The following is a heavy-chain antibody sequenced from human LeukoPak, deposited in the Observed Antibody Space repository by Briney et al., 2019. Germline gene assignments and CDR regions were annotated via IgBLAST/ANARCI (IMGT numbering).Heavy chain of an antibody. CDR2: ISGSGGST. V-gene: IGHV3-23*01. D-gene: IGHD2-15*01. CDR3: AKGPGSGIRGNWFDP. CDR1: GFTFSSYA. J-gene: IGHJ5*02. Sequence: PGGSLRLSCAASGFTFSSYAMSWVRQAPGKGLEWVSAISGSGGSTYYADSVKGRFTISRDNSKNTLYLQMNSLRAEDTAVYYCAKGPGSGIRGNWFDPWGQGTLVTDSS.